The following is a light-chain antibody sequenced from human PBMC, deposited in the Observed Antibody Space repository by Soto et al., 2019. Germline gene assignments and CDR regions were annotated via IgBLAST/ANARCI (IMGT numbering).Light chain of an antibody. CDR2: DVV. J-gene: IGLJ1*01. CDR3: GSYTNNMFNV. CDR1: SSDVGSSNL. Sequence: QSVPTQPASVSGSPAQSITISGTGTSSDVGSSNLVSWYQQHPGKAPKLIIYDVVDRPSGVSYRFSGSKSGNTASLTISGRQAPEADDYFCGSYTNNMFNVFGSGTMVPAL. V-gene: IGLV2-14*02.